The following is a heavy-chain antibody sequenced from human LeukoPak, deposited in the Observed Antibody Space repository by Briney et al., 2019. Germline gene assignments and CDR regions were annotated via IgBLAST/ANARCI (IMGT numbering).Heavy chain of an antibody. V-gene: IGHV4-34*01. CDR2: INHSGST. D-gene: IGHD4-17*01. CDR3: ARGTLYLRRYDY. J-gene: IGHJ4*02. CDR1: GGSFSGYY. Sequence: SETLSLTCAVYGGSFSGYYWSWIRQPPGKGLEWIGEINHSGSTNYNPSLKSRVTISVDTSKNQFSLKLSSVTAADTAVYYCARGTLYLRRYDYWGQGTLVTVSS.